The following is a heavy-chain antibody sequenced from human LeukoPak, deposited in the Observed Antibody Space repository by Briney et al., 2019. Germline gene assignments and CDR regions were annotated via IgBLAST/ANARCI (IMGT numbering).Heavy chain of an antibody. J-gene: IGHJ3*02. CDR3: ARGMGNDAFDI. CDR1: GGSISSSSYY. CDR2: IYYSGST. D-gene: IGHD7-27*01. V-gene: IGHV4-39*01. Sequence: SETLSLTCTVSGGSISSSSYYWGWIRQPPGKGLEWIGSIYYSGSTYDNPSLKSRVTISVDTSKNQFSLKLSSVTAADTAVYYCARGMGNDAFDIWGQGAVVTVSS.